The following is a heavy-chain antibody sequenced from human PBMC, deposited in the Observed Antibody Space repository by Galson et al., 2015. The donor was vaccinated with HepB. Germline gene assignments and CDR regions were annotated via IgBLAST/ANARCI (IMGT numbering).Heavy chain of an antibody. J-gene: IGHJ5*02. CDR3: ARGSWAGDLVIPYDT. CDR2: INTNTGNP. Sequence: SVKVSCKASGYTFTSYAMNWVRQAPGQGLEWMGWINTNTGNPTYGQGLTGRFVFSLDTSVSTAYLQINSLKAEDTAVYYCARGSWAGDLVIPYDTWGQGTLVTVSS. D-gene: IGHD2-15*01. V-gene: IGHV7-4-1*02. CDR1: GYTFTSYA.